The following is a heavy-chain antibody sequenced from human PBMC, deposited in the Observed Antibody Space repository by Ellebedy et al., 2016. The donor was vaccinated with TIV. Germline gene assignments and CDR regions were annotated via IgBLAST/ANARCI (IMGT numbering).Heavy chain of an antibody. CDR2: IYGPRTT. D-gene: IGHD1-26*01. CDR3: ARRYSGSSYHYFDY. CDR1: GGFVSGYY. Sequence: MPSETLSLTCSVSGGFVSGYYWNWIRQFPGEGLQWIGYIYGPRTTNYNPSLKSRVTMSVDTSKRQLSLKLRSVTAADTAVYYCARRYSGSSYHYFDYWGQGTLVIVSS. V-gene: IGHV4-59*08. J-gene: IGHJ4*02.